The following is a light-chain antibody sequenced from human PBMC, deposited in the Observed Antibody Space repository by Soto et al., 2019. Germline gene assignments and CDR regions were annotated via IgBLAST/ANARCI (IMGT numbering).Light chain of an antibody. Sequence: DIVMTQSPDSLAVSLGERATINCKSSQSVLYSSNNKNYLAWYQQRPGQPPNLLIYWASTPESGVPDRFSGSGSGTDFTLTISSLQAEDVAIYYCQQYFSFPWTFGQGXKVXX. CDR1: QSVLYSSNNKNY. CDR2: WAS. J-gene: IGKJ1*01. V-gene: IGKV4-1*01. CDR3: QQYFSFPWT.